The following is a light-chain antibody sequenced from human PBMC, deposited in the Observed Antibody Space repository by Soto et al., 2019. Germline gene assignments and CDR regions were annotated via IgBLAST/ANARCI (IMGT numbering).Light chain of an antibody. CDR3: QYRRNWPLGT. V-gene: IGKV3-11*01. CDR1: QSVSRY. J-gene: IGKJ2*02. CDR2: DAS. Sequence: EIVLTQSPATLSLSPGERATISCRASQSVSRYLAWYQQKPCQAPRLLIYDASNRATGIPARVSGSGSGTDFTLTLSSLEPEDFAGYYCQYRRNWPLGTFGQGTKLEIK.